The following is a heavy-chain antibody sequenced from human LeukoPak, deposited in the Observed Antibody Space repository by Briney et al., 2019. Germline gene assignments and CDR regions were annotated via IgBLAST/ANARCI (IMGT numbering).Heavy chain of an antibody. J-gene: IGHJ5*02. V-gene: IGHV1-18*04. CDR3: VKDWHILTGRNCFDP. Sequence: ASVKVSCKASGYTFTGYYIHWVRQAPGQGLEWMGWASPYNGDTNYAQKFRGRVTMYTDTSTSTAYMELRSLRFDDTAIYYCVKDWHILTGRNCFDPWGQGTLVTVSS. CDR1: GYTFTGYY. D-gene: IGHD3-9*01. CDR2: ASPYNGDT.